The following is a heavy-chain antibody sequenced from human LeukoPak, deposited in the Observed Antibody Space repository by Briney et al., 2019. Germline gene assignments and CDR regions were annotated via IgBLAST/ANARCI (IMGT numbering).Heavy chain of an antibody. V-gene: IGHV5-51*01. D-gene: IGHD5-12*01. CDR1: GYTFTNYW. CDR3: ARGGKSAYGWFDP. Sequence: GASLQISSKGSGYTFTNYWIGWVRRMPGKGREWMGIVHPCDSATRYSPSFQGHVTISADKSISTAYLQWSSLKASDTAMYYCARGGKSAYGWFDPRGQGALVTVSS. CDR2: VHPCDSAT. J-gene: IGHJ5*02.